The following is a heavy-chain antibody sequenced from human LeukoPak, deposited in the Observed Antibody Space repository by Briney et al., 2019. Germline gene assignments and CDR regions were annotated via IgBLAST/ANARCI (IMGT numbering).Heavy chain of an antibody. CDR2: ISSSSSYI. V-gene: IGHV3-21*01. J-gene: IGHJ6*02. CDR3: ARDPLGPDYYYYGMDV. D-gene: IGHD3-16*01. CDR1: GFTFSSYS. Sequence: GSLRLSFAASGFTFSSYSMNWVRQAPGKGLEGVSSISSSSSYIYYADSVKGRFTISRDNAKNSLYLQMNSLRAEDTAVYYCARDPLGPDYYYYGMDVWGQGTTVTVSS.